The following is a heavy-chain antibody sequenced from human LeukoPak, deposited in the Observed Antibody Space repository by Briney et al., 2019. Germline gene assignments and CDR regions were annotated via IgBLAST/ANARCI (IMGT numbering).Heavy chain of an antibody. Sequence: SVKVSCKASGGTFSSYAISWVRQAPGQGLEWMGRIIPILGIANYAQKFQGRVTITADKSTSTAYMELSSLRSEGTAVYYCARAMTTNQLGYWGQGTLVTVSS. V-gene: IGHV1-69*04. CDR3: ARAMTTNQLGY. J-gene: IGHJ4*02. CDR1: GGTFSSYA. D-gene: IGHD4-17*01. CDR2: IIPILGIA.